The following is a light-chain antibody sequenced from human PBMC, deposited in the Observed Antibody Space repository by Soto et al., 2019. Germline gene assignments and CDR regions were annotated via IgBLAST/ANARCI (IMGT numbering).Light chain of an antibody. CDR2: DVN. V-gene: IGLV2-8*01. CDR1: SSDVGGHNY. CDR3: NSYAGTKNLG. Sequence: QSALTQPPSASGSPGQSVTISCTGTSSDVGGHNYVSWYQQHPGKAPKLIIYDVNKRPSGVPDRFSGSKSGNTASLTVSGLQAEDEADYYCNSYAGTKNLGFGRGTKVTVL. J-gene: IGLJ2*01.